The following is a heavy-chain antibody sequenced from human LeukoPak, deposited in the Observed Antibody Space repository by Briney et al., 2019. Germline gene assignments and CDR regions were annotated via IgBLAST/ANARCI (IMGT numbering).Heavy chain of an antibody. Sequence: PSETLSLTCTVSGGSISSGSYYWSWIRQPAGKGLEWIGRIYTSGSTNYNPSLKSRVTISVDTSKNQFSLKLSSVTAADTAVYYSAVYSGYGRSDYWGQGTLVTVSS. J-gene: IGHJ4*02. V-gene: IGHV4-61*02. CDR1: GGSISSGSYY. CDR3: AVYSGYGRSDY. CDR2: IYTSGST. D-gene: IGHD5-12*01.